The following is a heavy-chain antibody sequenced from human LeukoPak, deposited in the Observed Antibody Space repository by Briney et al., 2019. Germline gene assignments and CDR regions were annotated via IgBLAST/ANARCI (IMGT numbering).Heavy chain of an antibody. D-gene: IGHD1-26*01. CDR3: AKDQWGESGSFDC. V-gene: IGHV3-30*02. CDR2: LRYDGSND. CDR1: GFTFSSYG. J-gene: IGHJ4*02. Sequence: GGSLRLSCAASGFTFSSYGMHWVRQAPGKGLEWVACLRYDGSNDYYTDSVKGRFTISRDNSKNTVYLQMNSLRAEDSAVYYCAKDQWGESGSFDCWGQGTLVTVAS.